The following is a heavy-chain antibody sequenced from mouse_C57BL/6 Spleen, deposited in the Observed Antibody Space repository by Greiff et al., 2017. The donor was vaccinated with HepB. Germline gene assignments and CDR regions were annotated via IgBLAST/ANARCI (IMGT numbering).Heavy chain of an antibody. CDR1: GYTFTSYW. Sequence: VQLQQSGAELAKPGASVKLSCKASGYTFTSYWMHWVKQRPGQGLEWIGYINPSSGYTKYNQKFKDKATLTADKSSSTAYMQLSSLTYEDSAVYYCARAYSNYGAWFAYWGQVTLVTVSA. CDR2: INPSSGYT. D-gene: IGHD2-5*01. V-gene: IGHV1-7*01. J-gene: IGHJ3*01. CDR3: ARAYSNYGAWFAY.